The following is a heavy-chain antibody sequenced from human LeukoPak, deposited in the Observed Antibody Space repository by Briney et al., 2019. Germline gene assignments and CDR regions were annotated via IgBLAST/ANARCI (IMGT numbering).Heavy chain of an antibody. D-gene: IGHD1-26*01. CDR1: GFSLSSHW. J-gene: IGHJ3*02. CDR2: INQDGSAK. V-gene: IGHV3-7*04. CDR3: LRGATRPDI. Sequence: GGSLRLSCAASGFSLSSHWMTWVRQAPGKGLEWVANINQDGSAKYYVDSVKGRFTISRDNAKNSMYLQMNSLRAEDTAVYYCLRGATRPDIWGQGTMVTVSS.